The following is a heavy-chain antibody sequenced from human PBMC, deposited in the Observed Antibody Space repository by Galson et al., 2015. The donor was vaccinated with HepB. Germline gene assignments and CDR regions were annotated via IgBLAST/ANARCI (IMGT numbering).Heavy chain of an antibody. D-gene: IGHD3-10*01. CDR2: ISYDGSNK. CDR1: GFTFSSYG. CDR3: AKEGSMGYYYYYMDV. Sequence: SLRLSCAASGFTFSSYGMHWVRQAPGKGLEWVAVISYDGSNKYYADSVKGRFTISRDNSKNTLYLQMNSLRAEDTAVYYCAKEGSMGYYYYYMDVWGKGTTVTVSS. V-gene: IGHV3-30*18. J-gene: IGHJ6*03.